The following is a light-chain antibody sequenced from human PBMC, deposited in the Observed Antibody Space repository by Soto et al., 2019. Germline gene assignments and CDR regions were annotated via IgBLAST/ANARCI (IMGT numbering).Light chain of an antibody. CDR3: QSCHSSQKV. J-gene: IGLJ1*01. CDR2: GNS. V-gene: IGLV1-40*01. Sequence: QPVLTQPPSVSGAPGQRVTISCTGSSSNIGAGYDVHWYQQLPGTAPKLLIYGNSNRPSGVPDRFSGSKSGTSASLAITGLQAEDEADYYCQSCHSSQKVFGTGTKLTV. CDR1: SSNIGAGYD.